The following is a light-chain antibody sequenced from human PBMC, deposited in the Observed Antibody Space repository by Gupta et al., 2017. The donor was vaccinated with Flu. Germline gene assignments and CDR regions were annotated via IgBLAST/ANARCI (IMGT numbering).Light chain of an antibody. Sequence: LVLTQSPATLSLSPGERAILSCRASESVISNLAWYQQRPGQAPRLLIYDASNRATGIPDRFSGSGSGTEFTLTISSLEHEDFAIYYCQKRTNWPLLFTFGPGTRVDIK. CDR3: QKRTNWPLLFT. J-gene: IGKJ3*01. CDR1: ESVISN. V-gene: IGKV3-11*01. CDR2: DAS.